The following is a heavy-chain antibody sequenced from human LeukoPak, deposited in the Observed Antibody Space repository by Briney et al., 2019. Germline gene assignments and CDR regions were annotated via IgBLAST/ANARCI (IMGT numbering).Heavy chain of an antibody. D-gene: IGHD2-8*01. CDR1: GFTFSSYG. CDR3: ARDYCTNGVCYTYYYGMDV. CDR2: IWYDGSNK. V-gene: IGHV3-33*01. Sequence: PGGSLRLYCAASGFTFSSYGMHWVRQAPGKGLEWVAVIWYDGSNKYYADSVKGRFTISRDNSKNTLYLQMNSLRAEDTAVYYCARDYCTNGVCYTYYYGMDVWGQGTTVTVSS. J-gene: IGHJ6*02.